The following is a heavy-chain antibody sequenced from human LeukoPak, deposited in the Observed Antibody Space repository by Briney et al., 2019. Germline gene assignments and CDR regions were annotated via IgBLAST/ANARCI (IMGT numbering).Heavy chain of an antibody. Sequence: SETLSLTCTVSGGSISSYYWSWIRQPPGKGLEWIGYIYYSGSTNYNPSLKSRVTISVDTSKNQFSLKLSSVTAADTAVYYCARVGIAAAGTSLPDYWGQGTLVTVSS. V-gene: IGHV4-59*01. J-gene: IGHJ4*02. CDR2: IYYSGST. D-gene: IGHD6-13*01. CDR1: GGSISSYY. CDR3: ARVGIAAAGTSLPDY.